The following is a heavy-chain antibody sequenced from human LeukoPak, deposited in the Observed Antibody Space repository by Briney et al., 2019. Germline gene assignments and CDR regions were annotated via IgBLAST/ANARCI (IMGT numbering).Heavy chain of an antibody. V-gene: IGHV3-21*01. CDR2: ISAGSNYI. J-gene: IGHJ4*02. D-gene: IGHD6-13*01. CDR3: ARDRAGIAAAGFPFDY. CDR1: GFTFSDYS. Sequence: GGSLRLSCAASGFTFSDYSMNWVRQAPGKGLEWVSSISAGSNYIYYGDSVKGRFTISRDNSKNTLYLQMNSLRAEDTAVYYCARDRAGIAAAGFPFDYWGQGTLVTVSS.